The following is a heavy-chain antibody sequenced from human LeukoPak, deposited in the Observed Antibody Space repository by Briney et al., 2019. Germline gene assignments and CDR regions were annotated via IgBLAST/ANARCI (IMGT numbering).Heavy chain of an antibody. V-gene: IGHV3-23*01. J-gene: IGHJ4*02. D-gene: IGHD3-10*01. CDR2: ISGSGGST. Sequence: GSLRLSFAASGFTFSSYAMSWVRQAPGKGLEWVSTISGSGGSTYYADSMKGRFTISRDNSKNTLYLQMNSLRAEDTAVYYCAKDRLAWSSGFDYWGQGTLVTVSS. CDR3: AKDRLAWSSGFDY. CDR1: GFTFSSYA.